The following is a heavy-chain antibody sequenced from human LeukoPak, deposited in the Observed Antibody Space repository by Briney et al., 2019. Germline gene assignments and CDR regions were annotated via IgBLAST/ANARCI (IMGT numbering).Heavy chain of an antibody. Sequence: PGGSLRLSCAASGFTFSSYSMNWVRQAPGKGLEWVSSISSSSSYIYYADSVKGRFTISRDNAKNSLYLQMNSLRAEDTAVYYCARVDTGYYYYMDVWGKGTTVTVSS. D-gene: IGHD5-18*01. CDR3: ARVDTGYYYYMDV. J-gene: IGHJ6*03. CDR2: ISSSSSYI. CDR1: GFTFSSYS. V-gene: IGHV3-21*01.